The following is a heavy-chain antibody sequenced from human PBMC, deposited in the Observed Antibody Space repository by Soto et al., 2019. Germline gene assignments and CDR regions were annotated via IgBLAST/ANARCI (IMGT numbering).Heavy chain of an antibody. CDR2: IYYSGST. Sequence: QVQLQESGPGLVKPSQTLSLTCTVSGGSISIGGYFWSWIRQYPGKGLEWIGHIYYSGSTYYNPSLKSRVTISIDTSKNQFSLRLTSVTAADTAVYYCATDEYFGSEIYFYYYGMDVWGQGTTVTVSS. CDR3: ATDEYFGSEIYFYYYGMDV. D-gene: IGHD3-10*01. V-gene: IGHV4-31*03. CDR1: GGSISIGGYF. J-gene: IGHJ6*02.